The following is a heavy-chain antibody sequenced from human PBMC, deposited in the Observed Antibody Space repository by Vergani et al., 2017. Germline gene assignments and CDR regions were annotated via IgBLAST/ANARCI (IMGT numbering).Heavy chain of an antibody. CDR3: AREKGAYDFRSRYNWFDP. J-gene: IGHJ5*02. Sequence: QVQLQESGPGLVKPSQTLSRTCTVAGGSISSGSYYWSWIRQPAGKGLEWIGRISTSGSTNYNPSLKSRVTISVDTSKNQFSLTLSSVTAADTAGYYCAREKGAYDFRSRYNWFDPWGQGTLVTVSS. D-gene: IGHD3-3*01. CDR2: ISTSGST. CDR1: GGSISSGSYY. V-gene: IGHV4-61*02.